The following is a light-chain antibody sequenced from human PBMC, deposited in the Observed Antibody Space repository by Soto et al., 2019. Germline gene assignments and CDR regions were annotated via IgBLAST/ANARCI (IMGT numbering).Light chain of an antibody. CDR3: SSYTASNILEV. Sequence: QSLLTQPASVSGSPGQSITISCTGTSSDVGGYNFVSWYQQHPGKAPKLIIYEVTHRPSGVSNRFSGSKSGNTASLTISGLQAEDEADYYCSSYTASNILEVFGTGTKLTVL. V-gene: IGLV2-14*01. CDR1: SSDVGGYNF. CDR2: EVT. J-gene: IGLJ1*01.